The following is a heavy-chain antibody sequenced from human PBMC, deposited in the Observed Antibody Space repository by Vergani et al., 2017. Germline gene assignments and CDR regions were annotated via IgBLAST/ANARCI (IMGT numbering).Heavy chain of an antibody. CDR1: GFTFSSYW. D-gene: IGHD2-2*01. J-gene: IGHJ6*02. CDR2: INSDGSST. CDR3: ARDTKRLRSMDV. V-gene: IGHV3-74*01. Sequence: EVQLVESGGGLVQPGGSLRLSCAASGFTFSSYWMHWVRQAPGKGRVWVSRINSDGSSTSYADSVKGRFTISRDNAKNTLYLQMNRLRAEDTAVYYCARDTKRLRSMDVWGQGTTVTVSS.